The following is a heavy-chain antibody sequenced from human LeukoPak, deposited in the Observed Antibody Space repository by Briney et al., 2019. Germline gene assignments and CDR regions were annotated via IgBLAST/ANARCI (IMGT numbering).Heavy chain of an antibody. CDR3: AKRPSGAYEYYFDA. D-gene: IGHD5-12*01. CDR2: ISYDGSNK. Sequence: PGRSLRLSCAASGFTFSSYAMHWVRQAPGKGLEWVAVISYDGSNKYYADSVKGRFTISRDNSKNTLYLQMNSLRAEDTAVYYCAKRPSGAYEYYFDAWGQGTLVTVSS. CDR1: GFTFSSYA. V-gene: IGHV3-30-3*02. J-gene: IGHJ4*02.